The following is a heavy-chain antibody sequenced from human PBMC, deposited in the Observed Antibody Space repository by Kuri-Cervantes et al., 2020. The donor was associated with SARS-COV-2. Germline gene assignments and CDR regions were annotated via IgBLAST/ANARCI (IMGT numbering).Heavy chain of an antibody. D-gene: IGHD6-19*01. J-gene: IGHJ4*02. Sequence: GGSLRLSSAASRFTFSSYAMSWVRQAPGKGLEWVSAISGSGGSTYYADSVKGRFTISRDNSKTTLYLQMNSLRAEDTAVYYCAKDPVAGTWGDNFDYWGQGTLVTVSS. CDR3: AKDPVAGTWGDNFDY. CDR2: ISGSGGST. V-gene: IGHV3-23*01. CDR1: RFTFSSYA.